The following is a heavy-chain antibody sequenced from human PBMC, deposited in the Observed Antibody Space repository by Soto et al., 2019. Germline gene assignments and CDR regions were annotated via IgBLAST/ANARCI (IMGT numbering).Heavy chain of an antibody. CDR1: GYAFNNYD. V-gene: IGHV1-8*01. CDR3: ARGGVTSFDP. CDR2: MNPNNGNT. D-gene: IGHD3-10*01. J-gene: IGHJ5*02. Sequence: QVQLEQSGAEVKKPGASVKVSCKASGYAFNNYDINWLRQATGQGFEWMGWMNPNNGNTGYAQQFQGRVTMTRDTSINTAYIELTSLTSEDTAVYYCARGGVTSFDPWGQGTLVTVSS.